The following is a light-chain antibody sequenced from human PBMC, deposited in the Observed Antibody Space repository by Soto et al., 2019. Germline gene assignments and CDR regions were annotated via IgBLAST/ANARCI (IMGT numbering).Light chain of an antibody. CDR1: QSISSY. J-gene: IGKJ1*01. Sequence: DIQMTQSPSTLSASVGDRVTITCRASQSISSYLNWYQQKPGKAPKLLIYAASSLQSGVPSRFSGSGSATDFTLTISSLPPEDFATYYSQQSYSTPWTFGQGTKVEIK. V-gene: IGKV1-39*01. CDR3: QQSYSTPWT. CDR2: AAS.